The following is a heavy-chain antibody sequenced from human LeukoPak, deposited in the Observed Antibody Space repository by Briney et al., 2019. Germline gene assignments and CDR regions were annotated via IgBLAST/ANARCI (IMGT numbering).Heavy chain of an antibody. CDR3: ARDSQWELPFDY. J-gene: IGHJ4*02. Sequence: GGSLRLSCAASGFTFSAYGMNWVRQAPGKGLEWVAITSHDGREKYYADSVKGRFTISRDNSENTLYLQMNSLRAEDTAVYYCARDSQWELPFDYWGQGTLVTVSS. CDR2: TSHDGREK. CDR1: GFTFSAYG. D-gene: IGHD1-26*01. V-gene: IGHV3-30*03.